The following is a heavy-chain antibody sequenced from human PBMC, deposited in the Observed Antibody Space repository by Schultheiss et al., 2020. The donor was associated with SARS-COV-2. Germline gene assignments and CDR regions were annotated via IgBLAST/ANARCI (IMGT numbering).Heavy chain of an antibody. D-gene: IGHD4-23*01. Sequence: GGSLRLSCAASGFTFSSYAMSWVRQAPGKGLEWVSGISWNSGSIGYADSVKGRFTISRDNSKNTLYLQMNSLRAEDTAVYYCARGSRSYGGNTYFQHWGQGTLVTVSS. CDR3: ARGSRSYGGNTYFQH. V-gene: IGHV3-23*01. CDR1: GFTFSSYA. J-gene: IGHJ1*01. CDR2: ISWNSGSI.